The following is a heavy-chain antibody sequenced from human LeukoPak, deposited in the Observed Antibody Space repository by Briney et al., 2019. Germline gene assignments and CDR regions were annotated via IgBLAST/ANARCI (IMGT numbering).Heavy chain of an antibody. V-gene: IGHV4-34*01. J-gene: IGHJ5*02. CDR3: ARGRWFDP. CDR2: INHSGGT. CDR1: GGSFSGYY. Sequence: SETLSLTCGIYGGSFSGYYWTWIRQPPGKGLEWIGEINHSGGTNYNPSLKGRVTISLDTSKNQFSLKMTTAIAADTAVYYCARGRWFDPWGQGTLVIVSS.